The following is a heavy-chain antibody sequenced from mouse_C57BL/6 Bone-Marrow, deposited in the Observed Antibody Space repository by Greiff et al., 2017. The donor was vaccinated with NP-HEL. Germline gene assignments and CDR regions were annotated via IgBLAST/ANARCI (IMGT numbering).Heavy chain of an antibody. Sequence: EVKLVESGGGLVQPKGSLKLSCAASGFSFNTYAMNWVRQAPGQGLEWVARIRSKSNNYATYYADSVKDRFTISRDDSESMLYLHMNNLKTEDTAMYYCVRQNYGSWFAYWGQGTLVTVSA. J-gene: IGHJ3*01. CDR2: IRSKSNNYAT. CDR1: GFSFNTYA. CDR3: VRQNYGSWFAY. V-gene: IGHV10-1*01. D-gene: IGHD1-1*01.